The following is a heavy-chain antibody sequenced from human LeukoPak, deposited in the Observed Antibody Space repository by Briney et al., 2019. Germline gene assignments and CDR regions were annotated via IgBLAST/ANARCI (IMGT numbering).Heavy chain of an antibody. CDR3: AREPQKYYYDSSGYYFDY. CDR2: ISSSGSNI. Sequence: GGSLRLSCAASGFTFSDFYMSWIRQAPGKGLEWVSRISSSGSNIYYADSVKGRFTISRDNAKNSLYLQMNSLRAEDTAVYYCAREPQKYYYDSSGYYFDYWGQGTLVTVSS. CDR1: GFTFSDFY. D-gene: IGHD3-22*01. J-gene: IGHJ4*02. V-gene: IGHV3-11*01.